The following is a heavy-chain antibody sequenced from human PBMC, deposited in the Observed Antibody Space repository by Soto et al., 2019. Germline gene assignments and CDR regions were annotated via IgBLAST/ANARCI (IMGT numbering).Heavy chain of an antibody. D-gene: IGHD3-22*01. J-gene: IGHJ4*02. V-gene: IGHV1-58*01. CDR1: GFTFTSSA. CDR2: NVVGSGNT. Sequence: ASVKVSCKASGFTFTSSAVQWVRQARGQRLEWIGWNVVGSGNTNYAQKFQERVTITRDMSTSTAYMELSSLRSEDTAVYYCAAVNPTYYYDSSGRVLYYFDYWGQGTLVTVSS. CDR3: AAVNPTYYYDSSGRVLYYFDY.